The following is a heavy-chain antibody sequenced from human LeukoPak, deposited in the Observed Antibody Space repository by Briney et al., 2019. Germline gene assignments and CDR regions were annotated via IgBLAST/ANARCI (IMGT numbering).Heavy chain of an antibody. D-gene: IGHD6-13*01. V-gene: IGHV3-21*01. CDR3: ASLQLVPIRRYMDV. J-gene: IGHJ6*03. CDR2: ISSSSSYI. CDR1: GFTFSSYS. Sequence: GGSLRLSCAASGFTFSSYSMNWVRQAPGKGLEWVSSISSSSSYIYYADSVKGRFTISRDNAKNSLYLQMNSLRAEDTAVYYCASLQLVPIRRYMDVWGKGTTVTISS.